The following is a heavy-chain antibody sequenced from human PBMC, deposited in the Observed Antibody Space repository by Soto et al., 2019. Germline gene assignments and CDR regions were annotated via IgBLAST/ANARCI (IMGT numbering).Heavy chain of an antibody. CDR3: ASQPLGYCSSTSCSHEGYYYYGMDV. J-gene: IGHJ6*02. CDR1: GYSFTSYW. CDR2: IDPSDSYT. Sequence: GESLKISCKGSGYSFTSYWISWVRQMPGKGLEWMGRIDPSDSYTNYSPSFQGHVTISADKSISTAYLQWSSLKASDTAMCYCASQPLGYCSSTSCSHEGYYYYGMDVWGQGTTVTVSS. V-gene: IGHV5-10-1*01. D-gene: IGHD2-2*01.